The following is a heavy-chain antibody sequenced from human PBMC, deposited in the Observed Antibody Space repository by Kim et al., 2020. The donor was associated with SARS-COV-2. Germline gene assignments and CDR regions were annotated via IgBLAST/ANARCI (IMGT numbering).Heavy chain of an antibody. D-gene: IGHD2-2*02. CDR2: IIPIFGTA. CDR1: GGTFSSYA. CDR3: ASRYCSSTSCYTRYYYYGMDV. V-gene: IGHV1-69*13. J-gene: IGHJ6*02. Sequence: SVKVSCKASGGTFSSYAISWVRQAPGQGLEWMGGIIPIFGTANYAQKFQGRVTITADESTSTAYMELSSLRSEDTAVYYCASRYCSSTSCYTRYYYYGMDVWGQGTTVTVSS.